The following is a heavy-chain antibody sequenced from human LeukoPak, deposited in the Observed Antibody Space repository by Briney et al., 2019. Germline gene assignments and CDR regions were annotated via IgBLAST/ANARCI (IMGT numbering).Heavy chain of an antibody. CDR1: GFTFSSYG. Sequence: PGKSLRLSCAASGFTFSSYGIHWVRQAPGKGLEWVAVISYDGTNKYYADSVRGRFTISKDNSEHTVYVQMESLRAGDTAVYYCARDRGTYSRSSGGYYDYGMDVWGQGTTVTVSS. CDR2: ISYDGTNK. CDR3: ARDRGTYSRSSGGYYDYGMDV. V-gene: IGHV3-30*03. J-gene: IGHJ6*02. D-gene: IGHD6-6*01.